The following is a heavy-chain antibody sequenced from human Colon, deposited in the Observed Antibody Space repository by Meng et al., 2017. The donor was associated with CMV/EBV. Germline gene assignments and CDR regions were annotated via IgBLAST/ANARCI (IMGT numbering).Heavy chain of an antibody. CDR1: GFTFTDYT. J-gene: IGHJ6*02. V-gene: IGHV3-23*05. D-gene: IGHD3-10*01. CDR2: IDSPSHSP. CDR3: ARPWFGAQYYSFSMAV. Sequence: GESLKISCVASGFTFTDYTMAWIRQAPGQGLEWVSSIDSPSHSPYYAASVKGRFIISRDNSRNTVYLQMSGLRVEDTAIYYCARPWFGAQYYSFSMAVWGQGTTVTVSS.